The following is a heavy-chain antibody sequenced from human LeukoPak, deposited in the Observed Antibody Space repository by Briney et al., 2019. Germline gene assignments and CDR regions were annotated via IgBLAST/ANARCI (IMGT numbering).Heavy chain of an antibody. V-gene: IGHV4-4*07. Sequence: SETLSLTCTVSGGSISSYYWSWIRQPAGKGLEWIGRIYTSGSTNYNPSLKSRVTMSVDTSKNQFSLKLSSVTAADTAVYYCSKDRGDLWFKPDQHYGMDVWGQGTTVTVSS. CDR2: IYTSGST. CDR1: GGSISSYY. J-gene: IGHJ6*02. D-gene: IGHD3-10*01. CDR3: SKDRGDLWFKPDQHYGMDV.